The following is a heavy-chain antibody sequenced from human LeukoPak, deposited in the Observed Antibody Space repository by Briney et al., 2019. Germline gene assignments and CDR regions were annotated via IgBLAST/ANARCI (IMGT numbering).Heavy chain of an antibody. J-gene: IGHJ4*02. Sequence: GGSLRLSCAASGFTFSNAWMSWVRQAPGKGLEWVGRIKSKTDGGTTDYAAPVKGRFTISRDDSKNTLYLQMNSLKTEDTAVYYCTTDSIQLWLPTAVDYWGQGTLVTVSS. CDR2: IKSKTDGGTT. CDR1: GFTFSNAW. V-gene: IGHV3-15*01. CDR3: TTDSIQLWLPTAVDY. D-gene: IGHD5-18*01.